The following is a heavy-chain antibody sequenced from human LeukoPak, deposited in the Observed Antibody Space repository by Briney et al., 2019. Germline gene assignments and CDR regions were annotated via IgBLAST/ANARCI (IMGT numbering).Heavy chain of an antibody. CDR2: LKQDGSEK. V-gene: IGHV3-7*01. D-gene: IGHD6-13*01. Sequence: GGSPTLSYAPSGFTFNRYWMRCARPAPGEALEGVANLKQDGSEKYYVDSVKGRFTSSRDNAKNSLYLQMNSLRAEDTAVYYCARAAKYSSSWYGAIGYWGQGTLVTVSS. CDR3: ARAAKYSSSWYGAIGY. CDR1: GFTFNRYW. J-gene: IGHJ4*02.